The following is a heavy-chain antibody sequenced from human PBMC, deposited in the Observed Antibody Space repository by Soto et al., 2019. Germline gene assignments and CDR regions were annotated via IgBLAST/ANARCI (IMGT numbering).Heavy chain of an antibody. CDR3: ARDSIVVVVAATPHYYYYGMDV. Sequence: QVQLVESGGGVVRPGRSLRLSCAASGFTFSSYGMHWVRQAPGKGLEWVAVIWYDGSNKYYADSVKGRFTISRDNSKNTLYLQMTSLRAEDTAVYYCARDSIVVVVAATPHYYYYGMDVWGQGTTVTVSS. CDR1: GFTFSSYG. J-gene: IGHJ6*02. CDR2: IWYDGSNK. V-gene: IGHV3-33*01. D-gene: IGHD2-15*01.